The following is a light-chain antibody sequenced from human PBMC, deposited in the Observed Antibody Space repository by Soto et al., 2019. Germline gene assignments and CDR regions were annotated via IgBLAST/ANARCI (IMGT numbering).Light chain of an antibody. V-gene: IGLV2-8*01. CDR2: EVS. CDR1: SSDVGGYNY. Sequence: QSALTQPPSASGSPGQSVTISCTGTSSDVGGYNYVSWYQQHPGKAPKLMISEVSKRPSGVPDRFSGSKSGNTASLTVSGLQAEDEADYYCSSYAGSNMGVFGTGTKVNVL. J-gene: IGLJ1*01. CDR3: SSYAGSNMGV.